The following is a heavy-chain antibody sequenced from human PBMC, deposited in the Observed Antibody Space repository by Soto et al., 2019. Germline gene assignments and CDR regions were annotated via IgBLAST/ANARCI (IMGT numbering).Heavy chain of an antibody. D-gene: IGHD2-21*01. V-gene: IGHV4-31*03. CDR2: IYFSGSA. Sequence: PSYTRSLSSTLCGGSMWSSDYFWTWNRHLPGKGLEWMGYIYFSGSAYYNPSLKSRLTMSLDTSENQFSLRLTSVTAADTGLFFCARHDTLFTHALDICGQ. CDR3: ARHDTLFTHALDI. J-gene: IGHJ4*02. CDR1: GGSMWSSDYF.